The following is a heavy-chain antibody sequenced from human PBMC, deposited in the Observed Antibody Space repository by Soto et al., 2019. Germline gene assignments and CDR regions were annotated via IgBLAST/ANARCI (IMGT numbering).Heavy chain of an antibody. Sequence: ASVKVSCKVSGYTLTELSMHWVRQAPGKGLEWMGGFDPEDGETIYAQKFQGRVTMTEDTSTDTAYMELSSLRSEDTAVYYCATLVVVVAARNWFDPWGRGTLVTVSS. CDR1: GYTLTELS. J-gene: IGHJ5*02. CDR2: FDPEDGET. D-gene: IGHD2-15*01. CDR3: ATLVVVVAARNWFDP. V-gene: IGHV1-24*01.